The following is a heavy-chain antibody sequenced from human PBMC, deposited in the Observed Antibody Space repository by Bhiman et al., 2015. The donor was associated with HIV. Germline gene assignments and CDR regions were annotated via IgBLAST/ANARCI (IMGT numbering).Heavy chain of an antibody. V-gene: IGHV3-21*01. CDR3: AREFTGYSSSNFDY. CDR2: ISSSSSYI. J-gene: IGHJ4*02. Sequence: EVQLVESGGGLVKPGGSLRLSCAASGFTFSIYSMNWVRQAPGKGLEWVSSISSSSSYIYYADSVKGRFTISRDNAKNSLYLQVNSLRAEDTAVYYCAREFTGYSSSNFDYWGQGTPGHRLL. D-gene: IGHD6-13*01. CDR1: GFTFSIYS.